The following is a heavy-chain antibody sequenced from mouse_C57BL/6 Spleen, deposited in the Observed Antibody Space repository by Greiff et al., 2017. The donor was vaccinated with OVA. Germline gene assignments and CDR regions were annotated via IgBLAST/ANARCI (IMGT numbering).Heavy chain of an antibody. Sequence: EVKLKESGPELVKPGASVKISCKASGYSFTGYYMNWVKQSPEKSLEWIGEINPSTGGTTYNQKFKAKATLTVDKSSSTAYMQLKSLTSEDSAVYYCARGTTVFDYWGQGTTLTVSS. CDR1: GYSFTGYY. V-gene: IGHV1-42*01. CDR3: ARGTTVFDY. J-gene: IGHJ2*01. CDR2: INPSTGGT. D-gene: IGHD1-1*01.